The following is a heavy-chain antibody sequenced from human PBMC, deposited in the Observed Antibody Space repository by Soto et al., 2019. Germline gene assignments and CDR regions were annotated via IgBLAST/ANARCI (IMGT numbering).Heavy chain of an antibody. Sequence: GGSLRLSCAASGFTFSSYAMSWVRQAPGKGLEWVSAISGSGGSTYYADSVKGRFTISRDNSKNTLYLQMNSLRAEDTAVYYCANTLPSGSYRPNWFDPWGQGTLVTVSS. V-gene: IGHV3-23*01. D-gene: IGHD3-10*01. J-gene: IGHJ5*02. CDR2: ISGSGGST. CDR3: ANTLPSGSYRPNWFDP. CDR1: GFTFSSYA.